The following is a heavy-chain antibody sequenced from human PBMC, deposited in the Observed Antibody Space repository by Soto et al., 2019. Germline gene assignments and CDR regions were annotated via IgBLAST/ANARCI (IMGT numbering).Heavy chain of an antibody. J-gene: IGHJ5*02. CDR1: GGSISSGDYY. D-gene: IGHD3-22*01. CDR3: ARRDRSGFSYWLDT. Sequence: PSETLSLTCTVSGGSISSGDYYWSWIRQHPGKGLEWIGTIYFSGTTYYNPSLKSRVTISVDTSKSQFSLKLNSVTAADTAVYYCARRDRSGFSYWLDTWAREPWSPSPQ. V-gene: IGHV4-31*03. CDR2: IYFSGTT.